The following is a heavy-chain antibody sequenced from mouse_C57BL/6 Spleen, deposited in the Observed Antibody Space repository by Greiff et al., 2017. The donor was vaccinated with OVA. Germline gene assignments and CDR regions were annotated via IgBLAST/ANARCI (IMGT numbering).Heavy chain of an antibody. CDR2: ISSGSSTI. D-gene: IGHD2-3*01. V-gene: IGHV5-17*01. CDR1: GFTFSDYG. Sequence: EVQVVESGGGLVKPGGSLKLSCAASGFTFSDYGMHWVRQAPEKGLEWVAYISSGSSTIYYADTVQGRFTISRDNAKNTLFLKMTSLRSEDTAMYYCAMFGYYDYAMYYWGQGTSVTVSS. CDR3: AMFGYYDYAMYY. J-gene: IGHJ4*01.